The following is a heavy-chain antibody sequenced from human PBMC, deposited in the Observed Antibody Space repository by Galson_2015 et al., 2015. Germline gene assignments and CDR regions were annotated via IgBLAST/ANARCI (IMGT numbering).Heavy chain of an antibody. CDR2: LNPNSGGT. CDR3: ARDRSSGSYPFAY. Sequence: SVKVSCKASGYTFTGYYMHWVRQAPGQGLEWMGRLNPNSGGTNYAQKFQGRVTMTRDTSSSTAYMELSRLRSDDAAVYYCARDRSSGSYPFAYWGQGTLVTVSS. V-gene: IGHV1-2*06. CDR1: GYTFTGYY. D-gene: IGHD3-10*01. J-gene: IGHJ4*02.